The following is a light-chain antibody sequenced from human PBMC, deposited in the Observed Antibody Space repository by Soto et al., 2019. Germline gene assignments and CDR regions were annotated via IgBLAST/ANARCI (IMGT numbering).Light chain of an antibody. CDR1: QSVSSN. CDR3: QQYHDWPPWT. Sequence: ETVMTQSPATLSVSPGERATLSCRASQSVSSNLAWYQQKPGQAPRLLIYGASTRATGIPTRFSGRGSGTEFTLTISRRQADDFALYYCQQYHDWPPWTFGQGTKVEVK. CDR2: GAS. J-gene: IGKJ1*01. V-gene: IGKV3-15*01.